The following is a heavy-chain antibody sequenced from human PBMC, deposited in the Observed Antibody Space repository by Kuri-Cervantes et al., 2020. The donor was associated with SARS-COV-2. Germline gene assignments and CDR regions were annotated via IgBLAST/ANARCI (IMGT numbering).Heavy chain of an antibody. D-gene: IGHD3-16*01. CDR1: GFTFSGYY. J-gene: IGHJ4*02. Sequence: GSLRLSCAASGFTFSGYYWSWIRQPPGKGLEWIGEINHSGSTNYNPSLKSRVTISVDTSKNQFSLKLSSVTAADTAVYYCASLWGNTRPFDYWGQGTLVTVSS. CDR2: INHSGST. CDR3: ASLWGNTRPFDY. V-gene: IGHV4-34*01.